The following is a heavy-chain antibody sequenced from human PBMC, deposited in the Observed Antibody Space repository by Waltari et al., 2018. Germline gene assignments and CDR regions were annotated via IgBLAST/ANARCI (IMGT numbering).Heavy chain of an antibody. CDR1: GYSISSGYY. CDR3: ARNSSTVTTRYFDY. Sequence: QVQLQESGPGLVKPSETLSLTCAVSGYSISSGYYWGWIRQPPGKGLEWIGSIYHSGSTYYNPSLKGRVTISVDTSKNQFSLKLSSVTAADTAVYYCARNSSTVTTRYFDYWGQGTLVTVSS. V-gene: IGHV4-38-2*01. D-gene: IGHD4-17*01. CDR2: IYHSGST. J-gene: IGHJ4*02.